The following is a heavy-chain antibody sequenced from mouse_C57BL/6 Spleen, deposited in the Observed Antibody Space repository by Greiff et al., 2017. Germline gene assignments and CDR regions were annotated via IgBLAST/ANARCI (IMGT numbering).Heavy chain of an antibody. D-gene: IGHD2-2*01. CDR3: ARLGGYDDYFDY. CDR2: IYPSDSET. J-gene: IGHJ2*01. V-gene: IGHV1-61*01. CDR1: GYTFTSYW. Sequence: VQLQQSGAELVRPGSSVKLSCKASGYTFTSYWMDWVKQRPGQGLEWIGNIYPSDSETHYNQKFKDKATLTVDKSSSTAYMQLSSLTSEDSAVYYCARLGGYDDYFDYWGQGTTRTVSS.